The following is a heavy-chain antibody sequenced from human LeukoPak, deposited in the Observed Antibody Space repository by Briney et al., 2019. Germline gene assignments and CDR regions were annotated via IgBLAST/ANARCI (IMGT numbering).Heavy chain of an antibody. CDR3: ARASAGYSSGWYGGAFDI. CDR2: IKQDGSEK. V-gene: IGHV3-7*01. CDR1: GFTFSSYW. Sequence: GGSLRLSCAASGFTFSSYWMRWVRQAPGKGLEWVANIKQDGSEKYYVDSVKGRFTISRDNAKNSLYLQMNSLRAEDTAVYYCARASAGYSSGWYGGAFDIWGQGTMVTVSS. D-gene: IGHD6-19*01. J-gene: IGHJ3*02.